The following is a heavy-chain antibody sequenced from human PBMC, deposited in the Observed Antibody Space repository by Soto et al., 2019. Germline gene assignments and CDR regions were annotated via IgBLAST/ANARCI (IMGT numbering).Heavy chain of an antibody. V-gene: IGHV3-30*18. CDR1: GFTFSSYG. CDR3: AKDRTVIPGTTETSDY. J-gene: IGHJ4*02. D-gene: IGHD1-7*01. Sequence: QVQLVESGGGVVQPGRSLRLSCAASGFTFSSYGMHWVRQAPGKGLEWVAVISYDGSNKYYADSVQGRFTISRDNYKNTLYLQMNSLRAEDTAVYYCAKDRTVIPGTTETSDYWGQGTLVTVSS. CDR2: ISYDGSNK.